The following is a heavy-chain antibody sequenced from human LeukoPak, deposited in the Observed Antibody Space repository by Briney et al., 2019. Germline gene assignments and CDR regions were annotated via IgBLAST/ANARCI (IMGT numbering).Heavy chain of an antibody. CDR3: AKDPGLTMVRGVIGVVDY. D-gene: IGHD3-10*01. J-gene: IGHJ4*02. V-gene: IGHV3-30*18. Sequence: PGGSLRLSCAASGFTFSSYGMHWVRQAPGKGLEWVAVISYDGSNKYYADSVKGQFTISRDNSKNTLYLQMNSLRAEDTAVYYCAKDPGLTMVRGVIGVVDYWGQGTLVTVSS. CDR2: ISYDGSNK. CDR1: GFTFSSYG.